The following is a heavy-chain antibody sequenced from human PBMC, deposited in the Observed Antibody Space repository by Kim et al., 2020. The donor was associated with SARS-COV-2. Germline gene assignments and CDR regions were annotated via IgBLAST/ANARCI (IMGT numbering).Heavy chain of an antibody. D-gene: IGHD6-19*01. CDR2: ISYDGSNK. CDR3: ARGAGNEAFDI. Sequence: GGSLRLSCAASGFTFSSYAMHWVRQAPGKGLEWVAVISYDGSNKYYADSVKGRFTISRDNSKNTLYLQMNSLRAEDTAVYYCARGAGNEAFDIWGQGTMVTVSS. J-gene: IGHJ3*02. V-gene: IGHV3-30-3*01. CDR1: GFTFSSYA.